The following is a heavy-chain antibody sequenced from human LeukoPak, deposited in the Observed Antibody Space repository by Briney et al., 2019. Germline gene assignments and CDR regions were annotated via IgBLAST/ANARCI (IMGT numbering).Heavy chain of an antibody. CDR3: ARKGQWLVPFDY. D-gene: IGHD6-19*01. V-gene: IGHV4-30-2*01. J-gene: IGHJ4*02. Sequence: SETLSLTCAVSGGSISSGGYSWSWIRQPPGKGLEWIGYIYHSGSTYYNPSLKSRVTISVDRSKNQFSLKLSSVTAADAAVYYCARKGQWLVPFDYWGQGTLVTVSS. CDR1: GGSISSGGYS. CDR2: IYHSGST.